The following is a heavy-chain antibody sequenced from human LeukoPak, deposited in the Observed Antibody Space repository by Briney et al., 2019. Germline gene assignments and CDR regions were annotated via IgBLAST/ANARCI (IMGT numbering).Heavy chain of an antibody. J-gene: IGHJ4*02. CDR1: GFSFSSYW. D-gene: IGHD2-2*01. CDR2: ISSSSSYI. Sequence: GGSLRLSCADSGFSFSSYWMSWFRQAPGKGLEWVSSISSSSSYIYYADSVKGRFTISRDNAKNSMYLQMNSLRAEDTAVYYCTRDPGRCTSTSCYPDYWGQGTLVTVSS. V-gene: IGHV3-21*01. CDR3: TRDPGRCTSTSCYPDY.